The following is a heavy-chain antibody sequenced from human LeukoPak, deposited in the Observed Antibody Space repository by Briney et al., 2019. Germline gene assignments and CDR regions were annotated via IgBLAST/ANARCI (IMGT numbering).Heavy chain of an antibody. CDR1: GFPFSSYW. CDR3: ARLTGTTGSDY. D-gene: IGHD1-1*01. CDR2: IKQDGSDK. J-gene: IGHJ4*02. Sequence: PGGSLRLSCAASGFPFSSYWMSWVRQAPGKGLEWVANIKQDGSDKYYVDSVKGRFTISRDNPKNSLYLQVNSLRADDTAVYYCARLTGTTGSDYWGQGTPVTVSS. V-gene: IGHV3-7*01.